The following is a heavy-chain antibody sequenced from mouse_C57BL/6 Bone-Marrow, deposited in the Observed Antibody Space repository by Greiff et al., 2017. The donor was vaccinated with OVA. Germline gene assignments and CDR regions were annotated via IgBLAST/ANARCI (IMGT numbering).Heavy chain of an antibody. CDR1: GYTFTSYW. Sequence: QVQLQQPGAELVKPGASVKLSCKASGYTFTSYWMHWVKQRPGRGLEWIGRIDPNSGGTKYNEKFKSKATLTVDKPSSTAYMQISSLTSEDSAVYYCAREEGYYYGSSHFAYWGQGTLVTVSA. V-gene: IGHV1-72*01. D-gene: IGHD1-1*01. CDR3: AREEGYYYGSSHFAY. CDR2: IDPNSGGT. J-gene: IGHJ3*01.